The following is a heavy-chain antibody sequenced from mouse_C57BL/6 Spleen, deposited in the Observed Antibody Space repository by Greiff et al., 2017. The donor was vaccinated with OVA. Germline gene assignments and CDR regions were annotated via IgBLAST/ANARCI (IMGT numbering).Heavy chain of an antibody. J-gene: IGHJ4*01. CDR3: ARKGLEAMDY. V-gene: IGHV1-69*01. CDR2: IDPSDSYT. Sequence: QVQLQQPGAELVMPGASVKLSCKASGYTFTSYWMHWVKQRPGQGLEWIGEIDPSDSYTNYNQKFKGKSTWTVDKSSSTAYMQLSSLTSEDSAVYYCARKGLEAMDYWGQGTSVTVSS. CDR1: GYTFTSYW.